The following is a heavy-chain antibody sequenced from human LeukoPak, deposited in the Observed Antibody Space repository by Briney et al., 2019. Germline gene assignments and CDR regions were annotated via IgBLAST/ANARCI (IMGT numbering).Heavy chain of an antibody. J-gene: IGHJ4*02. CDR3: ARGGRWGGDY. Sequence: GGSLRLSCAASGFTFSSYWMTWVRQAPGRGLEWVATIKADGGDKYYVNSVKGRFTTSRNNAKNSLSLQMDSLRAEDTAVYYCARGGRWGGDYWGQGTLVTVSS. D-gene: IGHD3-16*01. CDR2: IKADGGDK. CDR1: GFTFSSYW. V-gene: IGHV3-7*01.